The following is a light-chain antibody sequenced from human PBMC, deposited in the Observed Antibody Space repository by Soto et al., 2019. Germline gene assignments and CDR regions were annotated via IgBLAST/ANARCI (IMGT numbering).Light chain of an antibody. J-gene: IGKJ4*01. Sequence: DIQMTQSPSSLSASVGDRVTITCRSSQGISNYLAWYQQIPGKVPKLLISAASTLQSGVPSRFSGSGSGTDFTLTIISLQHEDVATYYCQKYTNVPAFGGGTKVEIK. CDR3: QKYTNVPA. V-gene: IGKV1-27*01. CDR2: AAS. CDR1: QGISNY.